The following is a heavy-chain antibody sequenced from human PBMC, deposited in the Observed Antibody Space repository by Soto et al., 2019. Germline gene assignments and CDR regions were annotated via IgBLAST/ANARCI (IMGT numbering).Heavy chain of an antibody. J-gene: IGHJ6*02. CDR1: GVTVSSNY. CDR3: ARDTGPNGYNYYYFGMDV. D-gene: IGHD5-18*01. Sequence: GSLRLSFTSSGVTVSSNYMRLVHQAPGKGLEWVSVIYSGGSTYYADSVKGRFTSSRDNSKNTLYLQMNRLRAEDTAVYYCARDTGPNGYNYYYFGMDVWGQGTTVTVSS. V-gene: IGHV3-53*05. CDR2: IYSGGST.